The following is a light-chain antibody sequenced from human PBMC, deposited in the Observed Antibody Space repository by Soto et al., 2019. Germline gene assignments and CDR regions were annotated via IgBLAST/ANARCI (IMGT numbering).Light chain of an antibody. Sequence: EIVMTQSPATLSVSPGERATLSCRASQSVSSNLAWYQQKPGQAPRILIYGASTRATGIPARFSGSGSGTEFTLTISSLQSEDFAVYFCQQYRTFGQGTKVEIK. CDR3: QQYRT. CDR2: GAS. CDR1: QSVSSN. J-gene: IGKJ1*01. V-gene: IGKV3-15*01.